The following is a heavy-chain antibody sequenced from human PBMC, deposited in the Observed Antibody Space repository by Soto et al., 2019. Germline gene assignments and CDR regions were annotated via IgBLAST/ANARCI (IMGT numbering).Heavy chain of an antibody. CDR3: AREVAGPLDYYYGMDV. CDR2: INPSGGST. J-gene: IGHJ6*02. CDR1: GYTFTSYY. D-gene: IGHD6-19*01. V-gene: IGHV1-46*01. Sequence: QVQLVQSGAEVKKPGASVKVSCKASGYTFTSYYMHWVRQAPGQGLEWLGIINPSGGSTSYAQKFQGRVTMTRDTSTSTVYMELSSLRSEDTAVYYCAREVAGPLDYYYGMDVWGQGTTVTVSS.